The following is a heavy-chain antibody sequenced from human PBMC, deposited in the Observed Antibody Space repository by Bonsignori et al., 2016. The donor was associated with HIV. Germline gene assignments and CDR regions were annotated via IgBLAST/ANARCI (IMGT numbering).Heavy chain of an antibody. J-gene: IGHJ6*03. CDR2: IKSKTDGGTT. V-gene: IGHV3-15*01. CDR3: TTEVYWGYFDWLLFPPNYYYYMDV. CDR1: GFTFSNAW. Sequence: GGSLRLSCAASGFTFSNAWMSWVRQAPGKGLEWVGRIKSKTDGGTTDYAAPVKGRFTISRDDSKNTLYLQMNSLKTEDTAVYYCTTEVYWGYFDWLLFPPNYYYYMDVWGKGTTVTVSS. D-gene: IGHD3-9*01.